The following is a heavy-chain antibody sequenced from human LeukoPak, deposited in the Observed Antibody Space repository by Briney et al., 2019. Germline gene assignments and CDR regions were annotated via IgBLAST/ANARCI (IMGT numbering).Heavy chain of an antibody. CDR1: GGSISSSNFY. Sequence: PSETLSLTCTVSGGSISSSNFYWGWIRQPPGKGLEWIGSLYYSGSTYYNPSLKSRVTISVDTSKNQFSLKLSSVTAADTAVYYCARGYSSSRPGYWGQGTLVTVSS. V-gene: IGHV4-39*01. J-gene: IGHJ4*02. CDR3: ARGYSSSRPGY. D-gene: IGHD6-13*01. CDR2: LYYSGST.